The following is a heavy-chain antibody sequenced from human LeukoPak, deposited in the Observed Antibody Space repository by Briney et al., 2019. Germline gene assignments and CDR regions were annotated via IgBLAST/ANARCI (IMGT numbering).Heavy chain of an antibody. J-gene: IGHJ4*02. CDR2: IYYSGST. Sequence: SETLSLTCAVYGGSFSSYYWSWIRQPPGKGLEWIGYIYYSGSTNYNPSLKSRVTISVDTSKNQFSLKLSSVTAADTAVYYCARGPEYYYYDSSGYYDYWGQGTLVTVSS. V-gene: IGHV4-59*08. CDR1: GGSFSSYY. D-gene: IGHD3-22*01. CDR3: ARGPEYYYYDSSGYYDY.